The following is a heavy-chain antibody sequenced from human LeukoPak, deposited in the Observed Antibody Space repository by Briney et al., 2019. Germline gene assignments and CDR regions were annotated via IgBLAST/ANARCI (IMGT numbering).Heavy chain of an antibody. CDR3: ARGDSSGYYRMYYFDY. D-gene: IGHD3-22*01. Sequence: PSETLSLTCTVSGGSISSYYWSWIRQPPGKGLEWIGHIYYSGSTNYNPSLKSRVTISVDTSKNQFSLKLSSVTAADTAVYYCARGDSSGYYRMYYFDYWGQGTLVTVSS. V-gene: IGHV4-59*01. CDR2: IYYSGST. J-gene: IGHJ4*02. CDR1: GGSISSYY.